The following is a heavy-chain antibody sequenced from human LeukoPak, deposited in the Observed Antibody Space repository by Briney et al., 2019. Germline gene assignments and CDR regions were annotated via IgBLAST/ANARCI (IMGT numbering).Heavy chain of an antibody. V-gene: IGHV3-30*19. D-gene: IGHD5-18*01. J-gene: IGHJ4*02. CDR2: LQYDRTNV. Sequence: GGSLRLSCAASRFSFSSYGMHWVRQAPGKGLEWVAYLQYDRTNVQYADSVRGRFTISRDNSKNILYLQMNSLRAEDTAVYYCARRPWIQLWAFDYWGQGTLVTVSS. CDR1: RFSFSSYG. CDR3: ARRPWIQLWAFDY.